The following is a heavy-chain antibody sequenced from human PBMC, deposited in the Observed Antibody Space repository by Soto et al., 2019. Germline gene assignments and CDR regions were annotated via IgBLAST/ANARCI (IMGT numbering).Heavy chain of an antibody. D-gene: IGHD3-22*01. CDR3: ARGPYYHDSSGYYFLDYYFDC. CDR2: IIPIFGTA. V-gene: IGHV1-69*13. J-gene: IGHJ4*02. Sequence: ASVKVSCKAPGGTFSSYAISWVRQAPGQGLEWMGGIIPIFGTANYAQKFQGRVTITADESTSTAYMELSSLRSEDTAVYYCARGPYYHDSSGYYFLDYYFDCWGQGTLVTVS. CDR1: GGTFSSYA.